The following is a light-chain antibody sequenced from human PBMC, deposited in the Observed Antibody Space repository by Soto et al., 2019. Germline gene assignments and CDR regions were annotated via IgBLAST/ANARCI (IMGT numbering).Light chain of an antibody. CDR1: QNIGSN. V-gene: IGKV3-15*01. Sequence: EVVMTQSPATLSASPGERVILSCRASQNIGSNLAWYQQRPGQAPRLLMYGASTRATETQARCSGSGSATDSTLTISSLQSEDFAVYYYQQYNNWPPYTFGQGTKLEIK. J-gene: IGKJ2*01. CDR2: GAS. CDR3: QQYNNWPPYT.